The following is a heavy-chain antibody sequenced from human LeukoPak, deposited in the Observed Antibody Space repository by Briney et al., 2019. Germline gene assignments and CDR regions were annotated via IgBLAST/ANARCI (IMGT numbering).Heavy chain of an antibody. CDR3: ATTVGAIAGMDY. CDR2: IKSRTDGGTT. CDR1: GFSFTNAW. J-gene: IGHJ4*02. V-gene: IGHV3-15*01. Sequence: PGGSRRLSCAAPGFSFTNAWVTWVRQAPGKGLEWVGHIKSRTDGGTTHYAAPVKGRFTISRDDSRNMVYLQMNSLKTEDTAVYYCATTVGAIAGMDYWGQGALVTVSS. D-gene: IGHD1-26*01.